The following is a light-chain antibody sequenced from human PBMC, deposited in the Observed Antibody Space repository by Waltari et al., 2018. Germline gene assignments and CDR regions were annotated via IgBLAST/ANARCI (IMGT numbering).Light chain of an antibody. V-gene: IGLV1-51*01. CDR1: SSNIGNYL. CDR2: DNY. J-gene: IGLJ2*01. Sequence: QSVLTQPPSVSAAPGQKVTISCSGNSSNIGNYLVSWYHQLPGATPKLLIYDNYKRPSGIPDRFSASKSGTSATLDITGLQIGDEADYYCATWDNSLTAVVFGGGTKLTVL. CDR3: ATWDNSLTAVV.